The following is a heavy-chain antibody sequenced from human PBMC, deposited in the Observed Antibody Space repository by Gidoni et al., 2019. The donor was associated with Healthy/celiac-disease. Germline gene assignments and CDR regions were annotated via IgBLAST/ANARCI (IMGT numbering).Heavy chain of an antibody. Sequence: EVQLVESGGGLVQPGGSLRLSCAASGFTVSSNYMSWVRQAPGKGLEWVSVIYSGGSTYYADSVKGRFTISRDNSKNTLYLQMNSLRAEDTAVYYCAGSITIFGVAPDYWGQGTLVTVSS. CDR2: IYSGGST. D-gene: IGHD3-3*01. CDR3: AGSITIFGVAPDY. CDR1: GFTVSSNY. J-gene: IGHJ4*02. V-gene: IGHV3-66*02.